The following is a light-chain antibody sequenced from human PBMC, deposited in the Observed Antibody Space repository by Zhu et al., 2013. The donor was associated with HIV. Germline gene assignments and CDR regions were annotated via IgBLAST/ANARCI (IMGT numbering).Light chain of an antibody. CDR3: ASYTGSYSLLL. CDR1: TSDIGGYDY. J-gene: IGLJ3*02. V-gene: IGLV2-14*03. CDR2: DVT. Sequence: QSALTQPASVSGSPGQSITISCTGTTSDIGGYDYVSWYQQHPGNPPKLIMHDVTRRPSGVSNRFSGSKSVNTASLTISGLQPEDEADYYCASYTGSYSLLLFGGGTRLTVL.